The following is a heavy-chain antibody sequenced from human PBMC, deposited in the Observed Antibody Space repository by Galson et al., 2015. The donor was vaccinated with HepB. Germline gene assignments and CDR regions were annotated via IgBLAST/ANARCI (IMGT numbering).Heavy chain of an antibody. J-gene: IGHJ6*02. V-gene: IGHV1-46*01. CDR3: AREVYCSSTSCYDNSYYGMDV. D-gene: IGHD2-2*01. CDR1: GYTFTSYY. Sequence: SVKVSCKASGYTFTSYYMHWVRQAPGQGLEWMGIINPSGGSTSYAQKFQGRVTMTRDTSTSTVYMGLSSLRSEDTAVYYCAREVYCSSTSCYDNSYYGMDVWGQGTTVTVSS. CDR2: INPSGGST.